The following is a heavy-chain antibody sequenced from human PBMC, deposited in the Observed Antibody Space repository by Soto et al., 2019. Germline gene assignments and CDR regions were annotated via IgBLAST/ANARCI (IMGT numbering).Heavy chain of an antibody. CDR2: FSGNDGCT. D-gene: IGHD2-21*02. CDR3: AKLSSVPTAILNWFDP. J-gene: IGHJ5*02. CDR1: GFAFSAYT. Sequence: PGGSLRLSCVSCGFAFSAYTLICGRQSPGNGLDWVSTFSGNDGCTCYADSVKGRFTMSRDNSKNTLHLQINNLSPEDTAIYYCAKLSSVPTAILNWFDPWGQGTLVTVSS. V-gene: IGHV3-23*01.